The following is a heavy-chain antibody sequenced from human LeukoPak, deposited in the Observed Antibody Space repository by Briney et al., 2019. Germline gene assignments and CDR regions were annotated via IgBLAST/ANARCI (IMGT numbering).Heavy chain of an antibody. CDR2: IIPIFGTA. CDR3: ARVDYDFWSGYYGY. J-gene: IGHJ4*02. CDR1: GGTFSSYA. V-gene: IGHV1-69*05. D-gene: IGHD3-3*01. Sequence: GASVKVSCKASGGTFSSYAISWVRQAPGQGVEWMGGIIPIFGTANYAQKFQGRVTITTDESTSTAYMELSSLRSEDTAVYYCARVDYDFWSGYYGYWGQGTLVTVSS.